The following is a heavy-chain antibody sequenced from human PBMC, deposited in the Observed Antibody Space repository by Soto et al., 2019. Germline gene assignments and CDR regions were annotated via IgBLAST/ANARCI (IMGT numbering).Heavy chain of an antibody. J-gene: IGHJ2*01. V-gene: IGHV4-30-4*01. CDR3: AREIIPLTTDWYFDL. CDR1: GGSISGGGYY. D-gene: IGHD4-17*01. Sequence: QVQLQESGPGLVKPSETLSLTCTVSGGSISGGGYYWSWIRQPPGKGLEWIGYTYDSGSTYYNPSLKSRISISVDKSKNQFSLRLTSVTAADTAVYYCAREIIPLTTDWYFDLWGRGTLVTVSS. CDR2: TYDSGST.